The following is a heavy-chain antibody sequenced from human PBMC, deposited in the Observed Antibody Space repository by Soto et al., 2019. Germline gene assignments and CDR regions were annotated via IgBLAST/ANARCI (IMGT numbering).Heavy chain of an antibody. CDR3: ARGGLLPADMLPREGDV. Sequence: QVQLVESGGGVVQPGRSLRLSCAASGFTFSSYAMHWVRQAPGKGLEWVAVISYDGSNKYYADSVKGRFTISRDNSKKTLYLQMNGLRAEDTAVYYCARGGLLPADMLPREGDVWGQGTTVTVSS. CDR2: ISYDGSNK. D-gene: IGHD2-2*01. V-gene: IGHV3-30-3*01. J-gene: IGHJ6*02. CDR1: GFTFSSYA.